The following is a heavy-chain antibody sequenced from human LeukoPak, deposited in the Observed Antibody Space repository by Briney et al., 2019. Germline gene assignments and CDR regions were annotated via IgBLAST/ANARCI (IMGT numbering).Heavy chain of an antibody. V-gene: IGHV3-33*01. CDR3: ARDGDYYDSSGYYQDY. CDR1: GFTFSSYG. J-gene: IGHJ4*02. D-gene: IGHD3-22*01. Sequence: GRFLRLSCAASGFTFSSYGMHWARQAPGKGLEWVAVIWYDGSNKYYADSVKGRFTISRDNSKNTLYLQMNSLRAEDTAVYYCARDGDYYDSSGYYQDYWGQGTLVTVSS. CDR2: IWYDGSNK.